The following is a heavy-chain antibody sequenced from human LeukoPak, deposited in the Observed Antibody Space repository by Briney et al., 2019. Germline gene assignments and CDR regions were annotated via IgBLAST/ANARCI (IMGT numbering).Heavy chain of an antibody. D-gene: IGHD2-21*01. CDR3: ASLYCGGDCS. CDR1: GFTFSSYS. Sequence: GRSLRLSCAASGFTFSSYSMNWVRQAPGKGLEWVSYISSSSSTIYYADSVKGRFTISRDNAKNSLYLQMNSLRAEDTAVYYCASLYCGGDCSWGQGTLVTVSS. CDR2: ISSSSSTI. V-gene: IGHV3-48*01. J-gene: IGHJ5*02.